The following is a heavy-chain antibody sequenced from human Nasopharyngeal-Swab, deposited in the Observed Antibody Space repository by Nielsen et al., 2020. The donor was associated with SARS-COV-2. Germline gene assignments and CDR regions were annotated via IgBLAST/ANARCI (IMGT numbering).Heavy chain of an antibody. V-gene: IGHV4/OR15-8*02. J-gene: IGHJ6*03. CDR2: INQSGNT. CDR1: GGSISSSYW. D-gene: IGHD3-10*01. Sequence: SQTLSLTCVVSGGSISSSYWWSWVRQPPGKGLEWVGEINQSGNTNYNPSLKSRITISIDKSKNQFSLNLSSVTAADTAVYYCARERMGRGDGKYYYWYMDVWGKGTTVTVSS. CDR3: ARERMGRGDGKYYYWYMDV.